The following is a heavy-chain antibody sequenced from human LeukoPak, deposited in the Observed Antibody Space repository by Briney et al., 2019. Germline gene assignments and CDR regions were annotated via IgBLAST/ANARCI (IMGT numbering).Heavy chain of an antibody. J-gene: IGHJ6*02. CDR2: IIPIFGTA. CDR1: GGTFSSYA. Sequence: SVKVSCKASGGTFSSYAISWVRQAPGQGLEWMGGIIPIFGTADYAQKFQGRVTITADESTSTAYMELSSLRSEDTAVFYCARISLGAIWGYYYGMDVWGQGTTVTVSS. D-gene: IGHD1-26*01. V-gene: IGHV1-69*01. CDR3: ARISLGAIWGYYYGMDV.